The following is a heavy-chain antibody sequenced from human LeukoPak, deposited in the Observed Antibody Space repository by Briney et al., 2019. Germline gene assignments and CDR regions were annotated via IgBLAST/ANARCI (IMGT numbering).Heavy chain of an antibody. CDR3: ARGVVPAASTHWFDP. D-gene: IGHD2-2*01. Sequence: PSETLSLTCTVSGGSISSGDYYWSWIRQPPGKGLEWIGYIYYSGSTYYNPSLKSRVTISVDTSKNQFSLKLSSVTAADTAVYYCARGVVPAASTHWFDPWGQGTLVTVSS. CDR1: GGSISSGDYY. V-gene: IGHV4-30-4*01. J-gene: IGHJ5*02. CDR2: IYYSGST.